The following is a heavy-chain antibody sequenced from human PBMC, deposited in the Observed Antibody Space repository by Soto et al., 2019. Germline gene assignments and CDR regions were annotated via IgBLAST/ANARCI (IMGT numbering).Heavy chain of an antibody. CDR3: AKVSRGIGVVPAALN. Sequence: EVQLLESGGGLVQPGGSLRLSCVASGHTFQNYAMTWVRQAPGKGLEWVSGISGGGGSTYYADSVRGRFTISRDDSKNTLYLQKSSLRAEDTAVYYCAKVSRGIGVVPAALNWGQGTLVTVSS. J-gene: IGHJ4*02. CDR2: ISGGGGST. CDR1: GHTFQNYA. D-gene: IGHD2-2*01. V-gene: IGHV3-23*01.